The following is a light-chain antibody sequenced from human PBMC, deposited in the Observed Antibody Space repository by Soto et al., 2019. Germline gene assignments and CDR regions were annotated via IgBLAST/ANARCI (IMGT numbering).Light chain of an antibody. J-gene: IGLJ3*02. CDR1: SNDVGGSNY. CDR3: SSYTTSSTRV. Sequence: QSALTQPASVSGSPGQSITISCTGTSNDVGGSNYVSWYQQHPGKAPKLIIYEVSDRPSGVSNRFSGSKSGNTASLTISGLQAEDEADYYCSSYTTSSTRVFGGGTKLTVL. CDR2: EVS. V-gene: IGLV2-14*01.